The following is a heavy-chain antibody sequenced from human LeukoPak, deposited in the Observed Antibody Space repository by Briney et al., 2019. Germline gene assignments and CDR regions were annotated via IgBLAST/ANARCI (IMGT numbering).Heavy chain of an antibody. CDR2: ISGSGDST. V-gene: IGHV3-23*01. CDR1: GFTFSSYA. Sequence: GGSLRLSCAASGFTFSSYAMSWVRQAPGKGLEWVSSISGSGDSTYYADSVKGRFTISRDNSKNTLYLQMNSLRAEDTAVYYCAKSDYYDSSGYYYTTYYFDYWGQGTLVTVSP. D-gene: IGHD3-22*01. CDR3: AKSDYYDSSGYYYTTYYFDY. J-gene: IGHJ4*02.